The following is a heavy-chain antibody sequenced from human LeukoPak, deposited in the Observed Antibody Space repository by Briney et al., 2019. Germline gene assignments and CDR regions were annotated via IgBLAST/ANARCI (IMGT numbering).Heavy chain of an antibody. J-gene: IGHJ5*02. CDR3: ARDYCSGGSCYSAWFDP. CDR2: ISVYNGNT. V-gene: IGHV1-18*01. Sequence: ASVKVSCKASGYTFTSYGISWVRQAPGQGLAWMGCISVYNGNTNYAQKLQGRVTMTTDTSTSTAYMELRSLRSDDTAVYYCARDYCSGGSCYSAWFDPWGQGTLVTVSS. CDR1: GYTFTSYG. D-gene: IGHD2-15*01.